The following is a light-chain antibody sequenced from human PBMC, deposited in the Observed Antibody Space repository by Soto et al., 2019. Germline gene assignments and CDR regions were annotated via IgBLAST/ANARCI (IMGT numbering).Light chain of an antibody. V-gene: IGLV2-14*03. CDR2: DVT. J-gene: IGLJ2*01. CDR3: ASYTNISTLL. CDR1: SGDVGGYNF. Sequence: QSALTQPRSVSGSPGQSVTISCTGASGDVGGYNFVSWYQQHPGKAPTLMIFDVTNRPSGVSNRFSGSKSGNTASLTISGLQAEDEADYYCASYTNISTLLFGGGTKLTVL.